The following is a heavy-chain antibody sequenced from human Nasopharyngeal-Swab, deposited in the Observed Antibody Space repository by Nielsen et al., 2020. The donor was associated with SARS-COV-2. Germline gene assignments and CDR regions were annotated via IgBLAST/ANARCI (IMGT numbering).Heavy chain of an antibody. J-gene: IGHJ6*03. V-gene: IGHV3-7*01. Sequence: GGSLRLSCAASGFTFGTFWMCWIRQVPGKGLEWVGAIKEDESEIPYVDSVEGRVAISRDNAKNSLSLQMNNLRAEDTAVYFCARAGASSSGGYYMDVLGKRNSVTVS. D-gene: IGHD3-10*01. CDR1: GFTFGTFW. CDR2: IKEDESEI. CDR3: ARAGASSSGGYYMDV.